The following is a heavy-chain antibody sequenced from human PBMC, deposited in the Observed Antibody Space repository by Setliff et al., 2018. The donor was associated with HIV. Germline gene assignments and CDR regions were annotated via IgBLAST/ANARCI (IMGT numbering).Heavy chain of an antibody. D-gene: IGHD3-3*01. CDR2: MNPKSGNT. J-gene: IGHJ2*01. CDR1: GYTFTQSD. Sequence: GASVKVSCKASGYTFTQSDINWVRQATGQSPEWMGWMNPKSGNTSYKQTFQDRITITRETSINTIHMELKSLTSEDTAVYYCARSGPRDHDFWYDQSRRYFDLWGRGTLVTVSS. CDR3: ARSGPRDHDFWYDQSRRYFDL. V-gene: IGHV1-8*03.